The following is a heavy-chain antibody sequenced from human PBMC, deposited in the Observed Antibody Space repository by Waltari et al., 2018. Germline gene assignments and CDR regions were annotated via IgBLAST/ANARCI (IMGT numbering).Heavy chain of an antibody. CDR1: GGSISGCY. CDR3: ARDAQFYTVTHALYI. CDR2: IFTTGST. D-gene: IGHD4-17*01. V-gene: IGHV4-4*07. J-gene: IGHJ3*02. Sequence: HVQLQESGPGLVTPSETLSVTCSVPGGSISGCYWGWIRQPAGKGLEWIGRIFTTGSTNYSPSLKSRFTMSGDTSNNQCSLKLSSVTAEDTAVYFCARDAQFYTVTHALYIWGQGTMVTVSS.